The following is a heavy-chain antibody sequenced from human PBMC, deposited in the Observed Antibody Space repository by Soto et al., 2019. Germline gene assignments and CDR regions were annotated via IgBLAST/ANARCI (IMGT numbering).Heavy chain of an antibody. CDR2: INHSGGT. J-gene: IGHJ4*02. V-gene: IGHV4-34*02. Sequence: QVQLQQWGAGLLKPSETLSLTCAVYGGSFSGYYWSWIRQPPGKGLEWIGEINHSGGIPWIGQINHSGGTNSNPSLKSRVTISVDTSKGQVSLKLSSVTAADTAVYYCARGGGDWYIDYWGQGTLVTVSS. CDR3: ARGGGDWYIDY. CDR1: GGSFSGYY. D-gene: IGHD2-21*02.